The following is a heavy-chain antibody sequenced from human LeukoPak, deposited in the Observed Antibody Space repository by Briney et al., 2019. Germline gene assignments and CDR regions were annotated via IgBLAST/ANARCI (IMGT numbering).Heavy chain of an antibody. V-gene: IGHV4-4*07. CDR1: GGSINNYY. CDR2: IYTSGST. CDR3: ARTPAIVVAGPPYYYYYMDV. D-gene: IGHD2-2*01. J-gene: IGHJ6*03. Sequence: SETLSLTCTVSGGSINNYYWSWIRQPAGKGLEWIGRIYTSGSTNYNPSLKSRVTMSVDTSKNQFSLKLSSVTAADTAVYYCARTPAIVVAGPPYYYYYMDVWGKGTTVTVSS.